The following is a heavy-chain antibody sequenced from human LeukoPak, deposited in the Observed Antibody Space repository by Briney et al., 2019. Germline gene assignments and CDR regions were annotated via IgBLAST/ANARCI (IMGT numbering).Heavy chain of an antibody. CDR3: ARCTSTSCYHFDY. J-gene: IGHJ4*02. CDR1: GGSISGGSYY. Sequence: SETLSLTCTVSGGSISGGSYYWSWIRQPAGKGLEWIGHIYTSGSTNYNPSLKSRVTISIDTSKNQFSLKLSSVTAADTAVYYCARCTSTSCYHFDYWGQGALVTVSS. CDR2: IYTSGST. V-gene: IGHV4-61*09. D-gene: IGHD2-2*01.